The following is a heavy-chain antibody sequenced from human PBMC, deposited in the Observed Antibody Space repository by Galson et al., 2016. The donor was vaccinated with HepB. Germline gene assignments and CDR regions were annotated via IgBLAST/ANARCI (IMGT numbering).Heavy chain of an antibody. J-gene: IGHJ6*02. CDR3: ARAALYCGDCYPDFYYFGLDV. CDR1: GFTLTYYP. CDR2: ITPRGSDK. Sequence: SLRLSCAASGFTLTYYPIIWVRQAPGEGLEWLSSITPRGSDKDYAASAKGRFTISRDDTRDSLYLQINSLRPEDTAIYYCARAALYCGDCYPDFYYFGLDVWGQGTTVTVSS. V-gene: IGHV3-21*01. D-gene: IGHD2-21*02.